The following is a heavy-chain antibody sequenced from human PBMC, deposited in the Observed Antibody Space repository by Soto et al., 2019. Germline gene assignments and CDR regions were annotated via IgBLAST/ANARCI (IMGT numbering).Heavy chain of an antibody. CDR3: ARDPYASTFDI. V-gene: IGHV3-48*01. Sequence: GGSLRLSCAASGFTFSSYSMNWVRQAPGKGLEWVSYISSSSSTIYYADSVKGRFTISRDNAKNSLYLQMNSLRAEDTAVYYCARDPYASTFDIWGQGTMVTVSS. D-gene: IGHD4-17*01. CDR1: GFTFSSYS. CDR2: ISSSSSTI. J-gene: IGHJ3*02.